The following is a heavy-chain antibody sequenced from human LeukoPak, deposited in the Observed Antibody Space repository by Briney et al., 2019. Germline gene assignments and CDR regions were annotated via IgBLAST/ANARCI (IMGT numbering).Heavy chain of an antibody. CDR3: ARGVGTN. D-gene: IGHD1-26*01. Sequence: SETLSLTCAVYGGSFSGYYWSWIRQPPGKGLEWIGEINHSGSTNYNPSLKSRITISVDTSKNQFSLKLSSVTAADTAVYYCARGVGTNWGQGTLVTVSS. J-gene: IGHJ4*02. CDR2: INHSGST. V-gene: IGHV4-34*01. CDR1: GGSFSGYY.